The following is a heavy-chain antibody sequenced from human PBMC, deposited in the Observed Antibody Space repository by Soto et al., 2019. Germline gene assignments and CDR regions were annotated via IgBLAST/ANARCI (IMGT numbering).Heavy chain of an antibody. CDR2: IYYSGRT. D-gene: IGHD3-10*01. Sequence: QVLLQESAPGLVKPSQTLSLTCTVSGGSISSGGYYWSWIRQLPGKGLEWIGYIYYSGRTYYNPSLKSRRSISVDTSTNQLSLKLYTVTAADTAVYYCARIRDYYLFIDYWGPGTLVTVSS. J-gene: IGHJ4*02. CDR1: GGSISSGGYY. V-gene: IGHV4-31*03. CDR3: ARIRDYYLFIDY.